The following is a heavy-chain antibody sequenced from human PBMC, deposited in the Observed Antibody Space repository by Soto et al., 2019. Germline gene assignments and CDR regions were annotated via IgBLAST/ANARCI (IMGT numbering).Heavy chain of an antibody. V-gene: IGHV3-30*18. CDR3: AKWTAAGTYGWDYYYGRDV. CDR2: ISYDGSNK. Sequence: HPGGSLRLSCAASGFTFSSYGMHWVRQAPGKGLEWVAVISYDGSNKYYADSVKGRFTISRDNSKNTLYLQMNSLRAEDTAVYYCAKWTAAGTYGWDYYYGRDVWGQGTTVTVS. J-gene: IGHJ6*02. CDR1: GFTFSSYG. D-gene: IGHD6-13*01.